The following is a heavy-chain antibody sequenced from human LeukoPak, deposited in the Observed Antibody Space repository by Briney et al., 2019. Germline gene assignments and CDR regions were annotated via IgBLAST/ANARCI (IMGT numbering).Heavy chain of an antibody. CDR1: GFTFSSYG. Sequence: GGSLRLSCAASGFTFSSYGMHWVRQAPGKGREWVAVIWYDGSNKYYADSVKGRFTISRDNSKNTLYLQMNSLRAEDTAVYYCARAPRTANHVDYWGQGTLVTVSS. V-gene: IGHV3-33*01. CDR2: IWYDGSNK. J-gene: IGHJ4*02. D-gene: IGHD1-14*01. CDR3: ARAPRTANHVDY.